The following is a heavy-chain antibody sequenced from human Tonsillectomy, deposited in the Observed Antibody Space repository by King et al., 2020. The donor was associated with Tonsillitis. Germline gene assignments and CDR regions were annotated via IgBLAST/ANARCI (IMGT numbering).Heavy chain of an antibody. CDR2: ISWNSGSI. J-gene: IGHJ6*02. Sequence: EVQLVESGGGLVQPGRSLRLSCAASGFTFDDYAMHWVRQAPGKGLEWVSGISWNSGSIGYADSVKGRFTISRDNAKNSLYLQMNRLRAEDTALYYCAKDIGIASMTTVTLFYYYGMDVWGQGTTVTVSS. CDR1: GFTFDDYA. V-gene: IGHV3-9*01. CDR3: AKDIGIASMTTVTLFYYYGMDV. D-gene: IGHD4-11*01.